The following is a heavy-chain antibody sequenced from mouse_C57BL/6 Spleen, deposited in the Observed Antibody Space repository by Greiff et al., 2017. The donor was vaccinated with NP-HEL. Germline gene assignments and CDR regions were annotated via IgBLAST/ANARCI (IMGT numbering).Heavy chain of an antibody. CDR1: GFSLTSYG. CDR3: ARNQGNTMVTTRDAMDY. D-gene: IGHD2-2*01. J-gene: IGHJ4*01. V-gene: IGHV2-2*01. Sequence: QVQLKESGPGLVQPSQSLSITCTVSGFSLTSYGVHWVRQSPGKGLEWLGVIWSGGSTDYNAAFISRLSISKDNSKSQVFFKMNSLQADDTAIYYCARNQGNTMVTTRDAMDYWGQGTSVTVSS. CDR2: IWSGGST.